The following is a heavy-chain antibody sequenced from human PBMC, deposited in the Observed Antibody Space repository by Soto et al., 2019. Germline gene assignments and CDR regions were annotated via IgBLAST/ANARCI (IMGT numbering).Heavy chain of an antibody. CDR3: AKDGPGVVVVVAATPADYYYGMDA. Sequence: EVQLLESGGGLVQPGGSLRLSCAASGFTFSSYAMSWVRQAPGKGLEWVSAISGSGGSTYYADSVKGRFTISRDNSKNTLYLQMNSLRAEDTAVYYCAKDGPGVVVVVAATPADYYYGMDAWGQGTTVTVSS. CDR2: ISGSGGST. J-gene: IGHJ6*02. CDR1: GFTFSSYA. D-gene: IGHD2-15*01. V-gene: IGHV3-23*01.